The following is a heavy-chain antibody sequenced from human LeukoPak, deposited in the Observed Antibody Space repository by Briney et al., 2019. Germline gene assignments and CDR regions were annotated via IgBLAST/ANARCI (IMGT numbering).Heavy chain of an antibody. Sequence: GESLKISCKGSGYSFTSYWIGWVRQMPGKGLEWMGIIYPGDSDTRYSPSFQGQVTISADKSISTAYLQWSSLKASDTAMYYCARGGIAVANSNWFDPWGQGNLVTVSS. J-gene: IGHJ5*02. V-gene: IGHV5-51*01. D-gene: IGHD6-19*01. CDR2: IYPGDSDT. CDR3: ARGGIAVANSNWFDP. CDR1: GYSFTSYW.